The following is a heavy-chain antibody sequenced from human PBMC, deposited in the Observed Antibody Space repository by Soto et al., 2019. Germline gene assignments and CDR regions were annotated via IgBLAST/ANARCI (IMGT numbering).Heavy chain of an antibody. D-gene: IGHD3-16*01. CDR3: ARRHLAVAVSPWFDP. Sequence: QVTLKESGPVLVKLTETLTLRCTVSGLSITDSEMGVSWIRQPPGKALEWLAHIDSSDEKSYRTFLKSRLTIYKDTSKSQIVLIMTNMDPADTATYYCARRHLAVAVSPWFDPWGQGILVTVSS. CDR1: GLSITDSEMG. V-gene: IGHV2-26*01. CDR2: IDSSDEK. J-gene: IGHJ5*02.